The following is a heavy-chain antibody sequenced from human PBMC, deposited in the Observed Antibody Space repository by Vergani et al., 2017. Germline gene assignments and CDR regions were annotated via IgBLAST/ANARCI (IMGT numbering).Heavy chain of an antibody. D-gene: IGHD6-6*01. V-gene: IGHV3-9*02. Sequence: EVQLEESGGGLVLPGRSLRLSCVASGFTSAGYAMHWVRQAPGKGLEWVSGISWNSNSIGYADSVKGRFTISRDNAKNSLYLQMNSLRAEDTALYYCAKELGTSSGCRWFYPWGQGTLVTVSS. CDR3: AKELGTSSGCRWFYP. J-gene: IGHJ5*02. CDR1: GFTSAGYA. CDR2: ISWNSNSI.